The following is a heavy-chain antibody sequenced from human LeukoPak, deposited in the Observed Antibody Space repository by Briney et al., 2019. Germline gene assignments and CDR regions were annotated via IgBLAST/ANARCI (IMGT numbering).Heavy chain of an antibody. CDR3: ARGVPTGYYDYVRGSDRPPHFDN. D-gene: IGHD3-16*02. J-gene: IGHJ4*02. Sequence: SVKVSCKASGSTFSSYAISWVRQAPGQGLEWMGGIIPIFGTANYAQKFQGRVTITTDESTSTAYMELSSLRSEDTAVYYCARGVPTGYYDYVRGSDRPPHFDNWGQGTLVTVSS. CDR2: IIPIFGTA. CDR1: GSTFSSYA. V-gene: IGHV1-69*05.